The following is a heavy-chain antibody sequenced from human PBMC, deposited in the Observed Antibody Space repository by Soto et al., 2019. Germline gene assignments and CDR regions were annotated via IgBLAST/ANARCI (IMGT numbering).Heavy chain of an antibody. D-gene: IGHD6-6*01. Sequence: QVQLQQWGAGLLKPSETLSLTCAVYGGSFSGYYWSWIRQPPGKGLEWIGEINHSGSTNYTPSLKSRVTISVETSKNQFSLKLSSVTAADTAVYYCASRIAARRSHLDYWGQGTLVTVSS. CDR2: INHSGST. J-gene: IGHJ4*02. CDR1: GGSFSGYY. CDR3: ASRIAARRSHLDY. V-gene: IGHV4-34*01.